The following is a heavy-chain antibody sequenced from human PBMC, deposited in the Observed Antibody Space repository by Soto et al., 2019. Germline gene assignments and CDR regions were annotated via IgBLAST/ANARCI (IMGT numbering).Heavy chain of an antibody. D-gene: IGHD1-1*01. CDR2: ISGSSTYI. V-gene: IGHV3-21*01. CDR1: GFTFSNYK. J-gene: IGHJ5*02. Sequence: GGSLRLSCVGSGFTFSNYKMNWVRQAPGQGLEWVSSISGSSTYIYYADSVRGRFTISRDNAKNSVHLQMNSRRVEDTAVYFCAREELPPGTSFNSWFDPWGQGTLVTVSS. CDR3: AREELPPGTSFNSWFDP.